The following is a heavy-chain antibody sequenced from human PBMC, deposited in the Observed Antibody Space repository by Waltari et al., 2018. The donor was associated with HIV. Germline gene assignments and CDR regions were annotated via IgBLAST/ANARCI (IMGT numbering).Heavy chain of an antibody. J-gene: IGHJ6*02. CDR2: ISGSGGST. Sequence: EVQVLESGGALVQHGGSLRLSCAASGFTFRNYGLSWVRQAPGKGLEWVSTISGSGGSTYYADSVKGRFTVSRDNSKNTLYLQMNSLRAEDTAVYFCVKEHQYSHSWYSYYGMDVWGQGTTVTVSS. CDR3: VKEHQYSHSWYSYYGMDV. V-gene: IGHV3-23*01. CDR1: GFTFRNYG. D-gene: IGHD6-13*01.